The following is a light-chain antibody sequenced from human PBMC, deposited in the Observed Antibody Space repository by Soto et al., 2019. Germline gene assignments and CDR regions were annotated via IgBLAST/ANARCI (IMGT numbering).Light chain of an antibody. CDR2: DAS. CDR1: QSVSSY. V-gene: IGKV3-11*01. Sequence: EIVLTQSPATLSLSLGERATLSCRASQSVSSYLAWYQQKPGQAPRLLIYDASNRATGIPARFSGSGSGTDFTLTISSLAPEDFAVYFCQQRANWPYTFGQGTKLEIK. CDR3: QQRANWPYT. J-gene: IGKJ2*01.